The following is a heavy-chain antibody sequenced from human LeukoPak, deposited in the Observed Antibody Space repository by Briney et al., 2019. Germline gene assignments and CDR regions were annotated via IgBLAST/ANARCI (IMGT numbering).Heavy chain of an antibody. D-gene: IGHD3-22*01. V-gene: IGHV1-58*02. CDR3: AAYYDSSGYPWYFDL. CDR1: GFTFTSSA. CDR2: IVVGSGNT. Sequence: SVKLSCKASGFTFTSSAMQWVRQARGQRLEWIGWIVVGSGNTNYAQKFQERVTITRDMSTSTAYMELSSLRSEDTAVYYCAAYYDSSGYPWYFDLWGRGTLVTVSS. J-gene: IGHJ2*01.